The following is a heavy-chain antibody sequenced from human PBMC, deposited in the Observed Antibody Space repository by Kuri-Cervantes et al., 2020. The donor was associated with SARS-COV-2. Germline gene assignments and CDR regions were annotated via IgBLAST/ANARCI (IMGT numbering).Heavy chain of an antibody. D-gene: IGHD4-17*01. CDR1: GESFSGYY. J-gene: IGHJ6*03. Sequence: SETLSLTCAFYGESFSGYYWNWIRQSPGKGLQWIGEVNHRGSTNYNPSLKSRVTISVDTSSKQFSLHLGSVTAADTAVHYCARAYGFLRYIYYMDVWGGGTTVTVSS. CDR3: ARAYGFLRYIYYMDV. V-gene: IGHV4-34*01. CDR2: VNHRGST.